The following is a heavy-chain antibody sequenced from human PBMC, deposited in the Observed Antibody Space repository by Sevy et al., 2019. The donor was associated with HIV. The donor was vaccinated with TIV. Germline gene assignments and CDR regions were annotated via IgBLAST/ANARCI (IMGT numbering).Heavy chain of an antibody. D-gene: IGHD5-18*01. CDR2: ISWNSENT. CDR1: GFNFDRYA. CDR3: VKDKRGYRYGNPFDY. V-gene: IGHV3-9*01. Sequence: GGSLRLSCAVSGFNFDRYAMNWVRQVPGKGLEWVSFISWNSENTLYADSVQGRFSITRDNAKNSLFLQMNSLRPEDTAIYYCVKDKRGYRYGNPFDYWGQGTLVTVSS. J-gene: IGHJ4*02.